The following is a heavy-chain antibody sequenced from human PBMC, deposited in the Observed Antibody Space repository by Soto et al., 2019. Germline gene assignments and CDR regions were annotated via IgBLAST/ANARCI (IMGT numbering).Heavy chain of an antibody. CDR2: ISSATSDV. CDR3: VTLCGGSCYFGVDV. CDR1: GFTFSLST. V-gene: IGHV3-21*06. J-gene: IGHJ6*02. D-gene: IGHD2-15*01. Sequence: EVQLMESGGGLVKPGGSLRLSCAASGFTFSLSTMTWVRQAPGKGLEWVSSISSATSDVYYADSVKGRFTISRDNAKNSVYLQMNSLRAEDTGLYYCVTLCGGSCYFGVDVWGQGTTVTVSS.